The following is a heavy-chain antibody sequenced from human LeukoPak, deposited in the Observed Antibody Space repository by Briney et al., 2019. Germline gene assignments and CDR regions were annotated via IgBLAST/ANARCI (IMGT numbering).Heavy chain of an antibody. CDR1: GFTFSDYY. CDR2: ITSSSSYT. Sequence: PGGSLRLSCAASGFTFSDYYMSWIRQAPGKGLEWVSYITSSSSYTNYADSVKGRFTISRDNAKNSLYLQMNSLRAEDTAVYYCARVAPSGDFYFDYWGQGTLVTVSS. J-gene: IGHJ4*02. D-gene: IGHD4-17*01. CDR3: ARVAPSGDFYFDY. V-gene: IGHV3-11*06.